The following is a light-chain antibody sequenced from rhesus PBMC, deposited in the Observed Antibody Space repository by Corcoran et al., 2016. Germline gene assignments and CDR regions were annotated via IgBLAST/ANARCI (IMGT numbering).Light chain of an antibody. V-gene: IGKV1-25*01. Sequence: DIQMTQSPSSLSASVGETVTITCQASQGISKYLAWYQQKPGKAPKLLIYYASTLYSGVPSRVSGGGSGTEFTLTISSLQPEDFATYYCQQHNSYPLTVGGGTKVELK. CDR1: QGISKY. J-gene: IGKJ4*01. CDR2: YAS. CDR3: QQHNSYPLT.